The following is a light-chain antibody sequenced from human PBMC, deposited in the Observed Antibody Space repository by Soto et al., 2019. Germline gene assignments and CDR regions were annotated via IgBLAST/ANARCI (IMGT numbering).Light chain of an antibody. V-gene: IGLV2-11*01. J-gene: IGLJ2*01. CDR2: DVS. CDR1: SSDVGDYNS. CDR3: SSYAASDNFVI. Sequence: QSVLTQPRSVSGSPGQSVTVSCIGTSSDVGDYNSVSWYQQHPGKAPKLMIYDVSKRPSGVPDRFSGSKSGNTASLTISGLQAEDEANYYCSSYAASDNFVIFGGGTKVTVL.